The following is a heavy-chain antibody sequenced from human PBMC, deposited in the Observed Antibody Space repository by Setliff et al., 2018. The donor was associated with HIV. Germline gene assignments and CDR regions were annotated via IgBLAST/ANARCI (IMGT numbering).Heavy chain of an antibody. CDR1: GSTFNFFA. V-gene: IGHV3-23*01. Sequence: GGSLRLSCTAPGSTFNFFAVSWVRQAPGKGLEWISGISGCGSGSRTDYVDSVKGRFTISRDNAKNTLYLQMNSLRVDDTAVYYCARGGGYGDYWGQGTLVTVSS. D-gene: IGHD6-25*01. J-gene: IGHJ4*02. CDR3: ARGGGYGDY. CDR2: ISGCGSGSRT.